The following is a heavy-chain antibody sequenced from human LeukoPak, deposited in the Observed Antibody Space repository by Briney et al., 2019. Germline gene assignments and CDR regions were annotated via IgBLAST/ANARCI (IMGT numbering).Heavy chain of an antibody. CDR2: ISYDGSNK. Sequence: GGSLRLSCAASGFTFSSYATHLVRQAPGKGLEWVAVISYDGSNKYYADSVKGRFTISRDNSKNTLNLQMNSLRAEDTAVYYCARGEWELHYYFDYWGQGTLVTVSS. CDR3: ARGEWELHYYFDY. D-gene: IGHD1-26*01. V-gene: IGHV3-30*04. J-gene: IGHJ4*02. CDR1: GFTFSSYA.